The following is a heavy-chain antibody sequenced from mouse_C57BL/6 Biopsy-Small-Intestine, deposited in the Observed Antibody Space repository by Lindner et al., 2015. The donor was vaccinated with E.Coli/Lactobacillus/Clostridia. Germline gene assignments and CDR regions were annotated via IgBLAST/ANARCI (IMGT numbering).Heavy chain of an antibody. J-gene: IGHJ2*01. V-gene: IGHV1-81*01. CDR2: IYLGRGHT. CDR1: GYTFISYG. CDR3: ARAGVFDY. Sequence: VQLQESGAELTRPGASVKLACKASGYTFISYGISWVKQRTGQGLEWIGEIYLGRGHTYYNEKFKSKATLTVDTSSSTAYMHLSSLTSEDSAVYFCARAGVFDYWGLGTTLTVSS.